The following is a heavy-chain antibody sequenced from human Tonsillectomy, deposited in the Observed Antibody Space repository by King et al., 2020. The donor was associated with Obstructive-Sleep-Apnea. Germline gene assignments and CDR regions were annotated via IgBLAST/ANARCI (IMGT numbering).Heavy chain of an antibody. CDR1: GFTFSNFW. CDR3: ASRPPAETYFGVFDF. CDR2: MKQDGSET. D-gene: IGHD3-10*01. J-gene: IGHJ4*02. V-gene: IGHV3-7*03. Sequence: VQLVESGGGLVQPGGSLRLSCAASGFTFSNFWMTWVRQSPGKGPEWVSNMKQDGSETYYVDSVRGRFTISRDNAKNSLYLQMNNLRAEDTAVYYCASRPPAETYFGVFDFWGQGALVTVSS.